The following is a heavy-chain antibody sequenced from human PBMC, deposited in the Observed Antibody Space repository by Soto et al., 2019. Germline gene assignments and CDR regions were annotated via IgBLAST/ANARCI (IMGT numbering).Heavy chain of an antibody. CDR2: ISSSGSTI. V-gene: IGHV3-48*03. CDR1: GFTFSSYE. CDR3: AREVAYFDY. D-gene: IGHD2-15*01. J-gene: IGHJ4*02. Sequence: GGSLRLSCAASGFTFSSYEMNWVRQAPGKGLEWVSYISSSGSTIYYADSVKGRFTISRDNAKNSLYLQMNSLRAEDTAVYYCAREVAYFDYWGQGTLVTVSS.